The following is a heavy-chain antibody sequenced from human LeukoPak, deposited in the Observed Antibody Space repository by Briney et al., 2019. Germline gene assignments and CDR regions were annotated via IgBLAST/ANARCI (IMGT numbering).Heavy chain of an antibody. CDR2: IYYSGST. D-gene: IGHD1-14*01. V-gene: IGHV4-31*03. Sequence: SQTLSLTCTVSGGSISSGGYYWSWIRQHPGKGLEWIGYIYYSGSTYYNPSLKSRVTISVDTSKNQFSLKLSSMTAADTAVYYCARHPDRHVREFQHWGQGTLVTVSS. CDR3: ARHPDRHVREFQH. CDR1: GGSISSGGYY. J-gene: IGHJ1*01.